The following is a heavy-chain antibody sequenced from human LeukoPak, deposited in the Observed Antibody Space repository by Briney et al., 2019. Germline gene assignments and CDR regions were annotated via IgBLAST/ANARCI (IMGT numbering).Heavy chain of an antibody. D-gene: IGHD6-13*01. Sequence: SETLSLTCTVSGGSISSYYWSWIRQPPGKGLEWIGYIYYSGSTYYNPSLKSRVTISVDTSKNQFSLKLSSVTAADTAVYYCARLGWGSSWYDFGFDYWGQGTLVTVSS. J-gene: IGHJ4*02. CDR1: GGSISSYY. CDR3: ARLGWGSSWYDFGFDY. CDR2: IYYSGST. V-gene: IGHV4-59*04.